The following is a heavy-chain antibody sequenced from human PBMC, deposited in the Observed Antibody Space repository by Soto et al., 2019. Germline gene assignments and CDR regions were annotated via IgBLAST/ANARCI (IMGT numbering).Heavy chain of an antibody. V-gene: IGHV3-30*18. CDR3: VKDRHRVMYSTSYDRYDFYSGMDV. CDR2: IVYDGSEK. Sequence: QVQLVESGGGVVQPGRSLRLFCAASGFTFTRYGMHWVRQAPAKWLESVAVIVYDGSEKHYGDSVKGRFTISRENAKNTLYLHMNSRRADDTAVYYCVKDRHRVMYSTSYDRYDFYSGMDVWGQGTTVTVSS. CDR1: GFTFTRYG. J-gene: IGHJ6*01. D-gene: IGHD6-6*01.